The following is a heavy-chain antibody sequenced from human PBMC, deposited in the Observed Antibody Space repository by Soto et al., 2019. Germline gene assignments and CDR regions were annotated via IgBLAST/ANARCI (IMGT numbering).Heavy chain of an antibody. Sequence: LGDSLKISCKGSGYSFTSYWISWVRQMPGKGLEWMGRIDPSDSYTNYSPSFQGHVTISADKSISTAYLQWSSLKASDTAMYYCARPTYGGMDVWGQGTTVNVSS. D-gene: IGHD2-21*01. V-gene: IGHV5-10-1*01. CDR2: IDPSDSYT. CDR3: ARPTYGGMDV. CDR1: GYSFTSYW. J-gene: IGHJ6*02.